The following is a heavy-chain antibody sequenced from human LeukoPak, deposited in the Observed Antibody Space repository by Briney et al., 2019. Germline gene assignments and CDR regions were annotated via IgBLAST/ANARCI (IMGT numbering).Heavy chain of an antibody. Sequence: GGSLRLSCAASGFTFSSYSMNWVRQAPGKGLEWVSSISSSSSYIYFADSVKGRFTISRDNAKNSLYLQMNSLRAEDTAVYYCARANHDFLSGYYTGEGYYYYYMDVWGKGTTVTVSS. V-gene: IGHV3-21*01. CDR1: GFTFSSYS. D-gene: IGHD3-3*01. J-gene: IGHJ6*03. CDR3: ARANHDFLSGYYTGEGYYYYYMDV. CDR2: ISSSSSYI.